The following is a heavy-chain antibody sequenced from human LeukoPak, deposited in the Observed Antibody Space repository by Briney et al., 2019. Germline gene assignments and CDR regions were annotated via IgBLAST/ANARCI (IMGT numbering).Heavy chain of an antibody. Sequence: SETLSLTCTVSGYSISSGYYWGWIRQPPGKGLEWIGSIYHSGSTYYNPSLKSRVTISVDTSKNQFSLKLSSVTAADTAVYYCARVSVDENWFDPWGQGTLVTVSS. CDR3: ARVSVDENWFDP. CDR2: IYHSGST. V-gene: IGHV4-38-2*02. CDR1: GYSISSGYY. D-gene: IGHD2-15*01. J-gene: IGHJ5*02.